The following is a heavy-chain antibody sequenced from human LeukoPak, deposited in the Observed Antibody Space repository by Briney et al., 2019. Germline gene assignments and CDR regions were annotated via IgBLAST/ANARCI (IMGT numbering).Heavy chain of an antibody. V-gene: IGHV4-59*01. CDR2: IYYSGGT. CDR1: GGSISSYY. CDR3: AGAAAGPHWFDP. J-gene: IGHJ5*02. D-gene: IGHD6-13*01. Sequence: SETLSLTCTVSGGSISSYYWSWIRQPPGKGLEWIGYIYYSGGTNYNPSLKSRVTISVDTSKNQFSLKLSSVTAADTAVYYCAGAAAGPHWFDPWGQGTLVTVSS.